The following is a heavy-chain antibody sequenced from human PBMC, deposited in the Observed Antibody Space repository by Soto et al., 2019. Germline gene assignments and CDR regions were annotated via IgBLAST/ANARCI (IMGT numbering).Heavy chain of an antibody. CDR1: GFTFSSYA. CDR3: AKAGEAARSYYYGMDV. CDR2: ISGSGGST. V-gene: IGHV3-23*01. D-gene: IGHD6-6*01. Sequence: GSLRLSCAAPGFTFSSYAMSWVRQAPGKGLEWVSAISGSGGSTYYADSVKGRFTISRDNSKNTLYLQMNSLRAEDTAVYYCAKAGEAARSYYYGMDVWGKGTTVTVSS. J-gene: IGHJ6*04.